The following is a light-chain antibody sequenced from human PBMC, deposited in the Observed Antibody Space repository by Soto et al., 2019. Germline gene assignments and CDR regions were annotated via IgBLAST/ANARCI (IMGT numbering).Light chain of an antibody. Sequence: EIVLTQSPGTLSLSPGERATLSCRASQSVSSSYLVWYQQKPGQAPRLLIYGASTRATGIPARFSGSGSGTEFTLIISSLQSEDSAVYYCQQYNSWLWTFGQGAKVDTK. J-gene: IGKJ1*01. CDR1: QSVSSSY. V-gene: IGKV3-15*01. CDR3: QQYNSWLWT. CDR2: GAS.